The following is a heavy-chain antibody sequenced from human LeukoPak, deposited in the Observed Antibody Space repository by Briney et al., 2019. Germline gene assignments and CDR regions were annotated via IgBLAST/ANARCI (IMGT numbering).Heavy chain of an antibody. J-gene: IGHJ3*02. CDR2: LSDTGST. CDR1: DVSIRSYS. Sequence: SETLSLTCTVSDVSIRSYSWSWIRQSPGKGLEWIGYLSDTGSTTSNPSLNSRLTISIDTSRNQFSLNLNSVTAVDTAVYYCVXXXXXXXXXXXGPKRTLRDAFDIWGQGTVVTVSS. V-gene: IGHV4-59*01. D-gene: IGHD6-25*01. CDR3: VXXXXXXXXXXXGPKRTLRDAFDI.